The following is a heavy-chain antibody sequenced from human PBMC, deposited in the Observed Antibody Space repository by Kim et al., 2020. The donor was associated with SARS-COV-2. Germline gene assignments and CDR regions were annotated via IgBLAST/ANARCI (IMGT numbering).Heavy chain of an antibody. J-gene: IGHJ4*02. Sequence: GGSLRPSCAASGFTFDDYPMHWVRQAPGKGLEWVSGISWDSGTRGDADSVKGRFTISRDNAKNSLYLQMNSLRAEDTALYYCAKGGGIGSYQYYFEYSGQGTLVTGSS. CDR3: AKGGGIGSYQYYFEY. CDR1: GFTFDDYP. V-gene: IGHV3-9*01. D-gene: IGHD3-16*02. CDR2: ISWDSGTR.